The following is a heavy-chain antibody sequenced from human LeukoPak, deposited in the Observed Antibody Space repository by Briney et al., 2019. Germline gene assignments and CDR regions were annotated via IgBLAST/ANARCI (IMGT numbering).Heavy chain of an antibody. D-gene: IGHD5-12*01. CDR2: IFPSDGST. CDR1: GYTFTRYS. J-gene: IGHJ4*02. Sequence: ASVKVSCKASGYTFTRYSRNWVRQAPGQGLEWVGIIFPSDGSTVYGQKFQGRVTMTRDTSTSTVYMELSSLSSEDTALYYCARRYSGYAGDYWGQGTLVTVSS. V-gene: IGHV1-46*01. CDR3: ARRYSGYAGDY.